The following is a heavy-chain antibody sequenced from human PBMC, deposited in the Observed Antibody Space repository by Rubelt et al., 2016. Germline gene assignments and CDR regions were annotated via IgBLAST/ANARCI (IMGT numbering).Heavy chain of an antibody. CDR1: GGSIGTYF. J-gene: IGHJ4*02. CDR3: ARLNGWYFDY. D-gene: IGHD6-19*01. V-gene: IGHV4-59*08. CDR2: ISQTGDP. Sequence: QLQESGPRLVKRSETMSLTCTVSGGSIGTYFWSWIRQSPGKGLEWIGHISQTGDPTYNPSLSNRVTISLETSRNQFSLRLDSGTAADTALFYCARLNGWYFDYWGQGALVTVSS.